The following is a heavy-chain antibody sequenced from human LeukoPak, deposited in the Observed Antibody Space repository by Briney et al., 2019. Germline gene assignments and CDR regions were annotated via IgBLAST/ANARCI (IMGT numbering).Heavy chain of an antibody. CDR2: ISAYNGNT. Sequence: ASVKVSCKASGYTFTSYGISWLRQAPGQGLEWMGWISAYNGNTNYAQKLQGRFTMTTDTSTSTAYMELRSLRSDDTAVYYCARDLETGTAFDPWGQGTLVTVSS. J-gene: IGHJ5*02. D-gene: IGHD1-1*01. V-gene: IGHV1-18*01. CDR1: GYTFTSYG. CDR3: ARDLETGTAFDP.